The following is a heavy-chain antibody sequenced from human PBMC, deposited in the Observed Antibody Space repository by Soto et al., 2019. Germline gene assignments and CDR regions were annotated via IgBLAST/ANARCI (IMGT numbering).Heavy chain of an antibody. CDR1: GGSISNYY. Sequence: SETLSLTCNVSGGSISNYYWTWVRQSPEKGLEWIGYMYYNGNINYNPSLKSRVTISIDTSKNQFSLTLKSVTAADTAVYYCASGGNWFDPWGQGVLVTV. V-gene: IGHV4-59*01. CDR2: MYYNGNI. D-gene: IGHD3-16*01. CDR3: ASGGNWFDP. J-gene: IGHJ5*02.